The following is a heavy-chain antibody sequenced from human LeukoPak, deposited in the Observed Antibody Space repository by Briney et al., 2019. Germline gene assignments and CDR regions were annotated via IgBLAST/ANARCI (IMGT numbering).Heavy chain of an antibody. CDR2: IWYDGSNK. V-gene: IGHV3-33*01. CDR1: GFTFSSYG. Sequence: GGSLRLSCAASGFTFSSYGMHWVRQVPGKGLEWVAVIWYDGSNKYYADSVKGRFTISRDNSKNTVYLQMNSLRAEDTAVYYCARERGYSYDAHCDYWGQGTLVTVSS. CDR3: ARERGYSYDAHCDY. D-gene: IGHD5-18*01. J-gene: IGHJ4*02.